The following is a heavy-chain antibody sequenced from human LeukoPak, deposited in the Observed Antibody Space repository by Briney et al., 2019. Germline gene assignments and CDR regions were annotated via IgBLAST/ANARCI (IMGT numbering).Heavy chain of an antibody. D-gene: IGHD3-16*01. Sequence: GASVRVSCTASGYIFTGYYMHWVRQAPGQGLEWMGWINPNSGDTNYAQKFQGRVTITRDKSISTAYMELSRLRSDDTAVYYCARVRYRLAETYIDYWGQGTLVTVSS. V-gene: IGHV1-2*02. CDR1: GYIFTGYY. CDR2: INPNSGDT. CDR3: ARVRYRLAETYIDY. J-gene: IGHJ4*02.